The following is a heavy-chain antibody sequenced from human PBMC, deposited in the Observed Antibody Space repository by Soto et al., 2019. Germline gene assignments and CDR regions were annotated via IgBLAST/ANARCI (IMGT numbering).Heavy chain of an antibody. CDR1: GGSISSYF. CDR3: ARTQTMPWGTHYFDY. D-gene: IGHD7-27*01. Sequence: PSETLSLTCTVSGGSISSYFWSWIRQPPGKGLEWIGYIYYSGSTNYNPSLKSRVTISVDTSKNQFSLKLSSVTAADTAVYYCARTQTMPWGTHYFDYWGQGTPVTVSS. J-gene: IGHJ4*02. V-gene: IGHV4-59*01. CDR2: IYYSGST.